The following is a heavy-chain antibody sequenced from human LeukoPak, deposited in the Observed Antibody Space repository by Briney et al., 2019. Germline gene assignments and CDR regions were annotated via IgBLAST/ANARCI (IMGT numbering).Heavy chain of an antibody. CDR2: ISGSGGST. CDR3: AKGKWFGELSDY. J-gene: IGHJ4*02. CDR1: GFTFSSYA. D-gene: IGHD3-10*01. Sequence: GGSLRLSCADSGFTFSSYAMSWVRQAPGKGLEWVSAISGSGGSTYYADSVKGRFTISRDNSKNTLYLQMNSLRAEDTAVYYCAKGKWFGELSDYWGQGTLVTVSS. V-gene: IGHV3-23*01.